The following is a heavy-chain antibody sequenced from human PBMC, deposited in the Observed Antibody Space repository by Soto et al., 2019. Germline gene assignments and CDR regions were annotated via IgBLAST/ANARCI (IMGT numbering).Heavy chain of an antibody. V-gene: IGHV4-30-4*01. CDR1: GDSISSGDYY. J-gene: IGHJ4*02. CDR2: IYYTGNT. CDR3: ARLTFYDILAGYFFDS. Sequence: VSGDSISSGDYYWAWIRQPPGKGLEWTGHIYYTGNTHYNPSLSDRFSISVDLSTYQFSLNLSSVTAADTAVYFCARLTFYDILAGYFFDSWGQGALVTVSS. D-gene: IGHD3-9*01.